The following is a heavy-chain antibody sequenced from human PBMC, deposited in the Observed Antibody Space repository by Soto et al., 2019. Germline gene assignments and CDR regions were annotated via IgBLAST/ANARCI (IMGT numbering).Heavy chain of an antibody. CDR3: VRGGRGYTRDDVFDI. CDR2: ISSTSNPI. J-gene: IGHJ3*02. V-gene: IGHV3-21*06. CDR1: AFTFRSYS. D-gene: IGHD2-2*02. Sequence: EVQLVESGGGLVKPGESLRLSCVDSAFTFRSYSMNWVRQAPGKGLEWVSSISSTSNPIFYADSLEGRFTISRDNTKNSLYLQMNSLRAEDTAVYYCVRGGRGYTRDDVFDIWGQVTMVTVSS.